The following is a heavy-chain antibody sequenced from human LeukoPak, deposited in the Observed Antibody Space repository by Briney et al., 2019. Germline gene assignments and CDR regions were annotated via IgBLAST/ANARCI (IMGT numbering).Heavy chain of an antibody. CDR2: VSADGGST. CDR3: AKESGKFDY. V-gene: IGHV3-43*02. J-gene: IGHJ4*02. CDR1: GLTFHDYA. Sequence: GGSLRLSCVASGLTFHDYAMHWVRQAPGKGLEWVSLVSADGGSTFYADSVRGRFSISRDNSKNSLYLQMNSLRTEDTAMYYCAKESGKFDYWGQGTLVAVSS.